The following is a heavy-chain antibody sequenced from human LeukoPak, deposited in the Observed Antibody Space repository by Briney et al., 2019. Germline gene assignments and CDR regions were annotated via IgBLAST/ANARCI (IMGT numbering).Heavy chain of an antibody. CDR1: GFAFSTYA. J-gene: IGHJ4*02. D-gene: IGHD2-2*01. CDR2: MSYDGSNK. CDR3: TKAGCSSTTCYSNC. V-gene: IGHV3-30*18. Sequence: GGSLRLSCAASGFAFSTYAMNWVRQAPGKGLEWVAVMSYDGSNKYYADSVRGRFTISRDNSKSTLYLQMNSLRSEDSAVYYCTKAGCSSTTCYSNCWGQGTLVTVSS.